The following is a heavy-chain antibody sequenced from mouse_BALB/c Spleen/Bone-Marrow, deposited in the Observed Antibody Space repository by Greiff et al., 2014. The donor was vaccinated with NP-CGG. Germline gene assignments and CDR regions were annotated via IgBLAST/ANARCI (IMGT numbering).Heavy chain of an antibody. CDR1: GYTFRSYW. J-gene: IGHJ4*01. CDR3: ARGGLRRGDYAMDY. Sequence: QVQLKESGAELMKPGASVKISCKATGYTFRSYWIEWVKQRPGHGLEWIGEILPGSGSTKYSEKFKGKATSTADTSSNTAYMQLSSLTSEDSAVYYCARGGLRRGDYAMDYWGPGTSVTVSS. CDR2: ILPGSGST. D-gene: IGHD2-2*01. V-gene: IGHV1-9*01.